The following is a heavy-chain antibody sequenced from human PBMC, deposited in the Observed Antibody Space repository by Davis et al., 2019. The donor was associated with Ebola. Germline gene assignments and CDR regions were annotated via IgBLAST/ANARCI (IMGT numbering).Heavy chain of an antibody. J-gene: IGHJ6*03. CDR3: ARGVYYMDV. V-gene: IGHV3-11*05. Sequence: GRFTISRDNAKNSLYLQMNSLRAEDTAVYYCARGVYYMDVWGKGTTVTVSS.